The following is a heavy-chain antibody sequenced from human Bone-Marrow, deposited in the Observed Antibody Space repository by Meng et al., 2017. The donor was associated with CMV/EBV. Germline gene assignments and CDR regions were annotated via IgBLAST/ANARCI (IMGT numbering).Heavy chain of an antibody. J-gene: IGHJ6*02. CDR1: GFTVSSNY. V-gene: IGHV3-53*01. CDR3: ARERIAVAGTQYYGMDV. D-gene: IGHD6-19*01. Sequence: GESLKISCAASGFTVSSNYMSWVRQAPGKGLEWVSVIYSGGSTYYADSVKGRFTVSRDNSKNTLYLQMNSLRAEDTAVYYCARERIAVAGTQYYGMDVWGQGTTVTVS. CDR2: IYSGGST.